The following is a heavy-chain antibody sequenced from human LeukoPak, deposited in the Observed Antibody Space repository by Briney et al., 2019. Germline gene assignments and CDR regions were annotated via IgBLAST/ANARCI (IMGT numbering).Heavy chain of an antibody. J-gene: IGHJ6*03. V-gene: IGHV3-48*01. D-gene: IGHD3-10*01. CDR1: GFGLSTYW. Sequence: PGGSLRLSCAASGFGLSTYWMSWVRQAPGKGLEWVSYISSSSSTTYYADSVKGRFTISRDNVKNSLYLQMNSLRAEDTAVYYCARDRGSYYSYYMDVWGKGTTVSVSS. CDR3: ARDRGSYYSYYMDV. CDR2: ISSSSSTT.